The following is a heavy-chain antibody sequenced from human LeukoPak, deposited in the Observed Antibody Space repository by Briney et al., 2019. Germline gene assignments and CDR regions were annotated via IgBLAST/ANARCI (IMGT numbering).Heavy chain of an antibody. V-gene: IGHV3-23*01. CDR3: AKDGDSTGYYSSYYNHMDV. CDR2: IGGSGGST. CDR1: GFTFSSYA. J-gene: IGHJ6*03. Sequence: GGSLRLSCAASGFTFSSYAMSWVRQAPGKGLEWVSAIGGSGGSTYYADSVKGRFTISRDNSKNTLYLQMNSLRAEDTAIYYCAKDGDSTGYYSSYYNHMDVWGKGTSVTISS. D-gene: IGHD3-22*01.